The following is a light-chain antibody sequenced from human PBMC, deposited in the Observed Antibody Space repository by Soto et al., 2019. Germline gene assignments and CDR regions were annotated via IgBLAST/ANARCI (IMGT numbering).Light chain of an antibody. J-gene: IGLJ1*01. CDR1: SSDVGSYNL. Sequence: QSVLTQPASVSGSPGQSITISCTGTSSDVGSYNLVSWYQQHPGKAPKLIIFEDTERPSGVSNRFSGSKSGNTASLTISGLQADDEADYYCSSYVSVSVPYVFGTGTKVTVL. V-gene: IGLV2-23*01. CDR2: EDT. CDR3: SSYVSVSVPYV.